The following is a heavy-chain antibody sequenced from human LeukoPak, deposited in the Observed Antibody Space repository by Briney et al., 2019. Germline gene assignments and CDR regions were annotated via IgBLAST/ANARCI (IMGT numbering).Heavy chain of an antibody. J-gene: IGHJ4*02. D-gene: IGHD2-15*01. CDR3: ARETSVAQPDY. Sequence: GGCLRLSCAASGFTFSSHWMHWVRQAPGKGLVWVSRINSDESSTSYADSVKGRFTISRDNAKSTLYLQMNSLRAEDTGVYYCARETSVAQPDYWGQGTLATVSS. V-gene: IGHV3-74*01. CDR1: GFTFSSHW. CDR2: INSDESST.